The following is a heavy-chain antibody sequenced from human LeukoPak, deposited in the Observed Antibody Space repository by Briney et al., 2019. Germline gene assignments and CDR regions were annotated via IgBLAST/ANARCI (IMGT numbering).Heavy chain of an antibody. J-gene: IGHJ6*03. Sequence: SETLSFTCTVSGGSISSYYWSWIRQPPGKGLEWIGYIYTSGSTNYNPSLKSRVTISIDTSKNQFSLKLSSVTAADTAVYYCAAARHYYYYMDVWGKGTTVTVSS. D-gene: IGHD6-6*01. CDR1: GGSISSYY. V-gene: IGHV4-4*08. CDR3: AAARHYYYYMDV. CDR2: IYTSGST.